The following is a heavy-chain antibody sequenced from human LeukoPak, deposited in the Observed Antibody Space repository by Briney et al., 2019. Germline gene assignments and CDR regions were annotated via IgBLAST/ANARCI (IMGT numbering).Heavy chain of an antibody. V-gene: IGHV4-59*01. Sequence: NPSETLSLTCTVSGGSISGSYWSWIRQPPGKGLEWIGYIYYSGSTNYNPSLKSRVTISVDTSKNQFSLKLSSVTAADTAVYYCARANYDSSGYYSLGYYFDYWGQGTLVTVSS. CDR2: IYYSGST. D-gene: IGHD3-22*01. CDR3: ARANYDSSGYYSLGYYFDY. J-gene: IGHJ4*02. CDR1: GGSISGSY.